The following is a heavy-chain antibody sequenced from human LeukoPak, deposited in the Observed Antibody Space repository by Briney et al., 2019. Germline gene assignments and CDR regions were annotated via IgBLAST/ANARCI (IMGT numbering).Heavy chain of an antibody. V-gene: IGHV4-34*01. CDR3: ARLRLPLSATTPRINWYFDL. CDR2: INHSGST. CDR1: GGSFSGYY. Sequence: PSETLSLTCAVYGGSFSGYYWSWIRQPPGKGLEWIGEINHSGSTNYNPSLKSRVTISVDTSKNQSSLKLSSVTAADTAVYYCARLRLPLSATTPRINWYFDLWGRGTLVTVSS. D-gene: IGHD4-17*01. J-gene: IGHJ2*01.